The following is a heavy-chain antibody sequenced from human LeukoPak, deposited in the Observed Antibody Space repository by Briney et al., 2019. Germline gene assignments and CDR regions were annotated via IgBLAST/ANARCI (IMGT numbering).Heavy chain of an antibody. J-gene: IGHJ4*02. V-gene: IGHV3-23*01. CDR2: ISDSGGST. CDR1: GLTFSSYA. Sequence: GGSLRLSCAASGLTFSSYAMNWVRQAPGKGLEWVSAISDSGGSTYYADSVKGRFTISRDNSKNTLYLQMNSPRAEDTAVYYCAKVGPGYTYGYVVDYWGQGTLVTVSS. D-gene: IGHD5-18*01. CDR3: AKVGPGYTYGYVVDY.